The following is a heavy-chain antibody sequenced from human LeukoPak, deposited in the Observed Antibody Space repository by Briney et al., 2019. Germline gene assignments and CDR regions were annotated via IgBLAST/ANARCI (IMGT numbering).Heavy chain of an antibody. V-gene: IGHV1-2*02. Sequence: ASVKVYCKASGYTFTGYYMHWVRQAPGQGLEWMGWINPNSGGTNYAQKFQGRVTMTRDTSISTAYMELSRLRSDDTAVYYCARVVAGTTPYNWFDPWGQGTLVTVSS. CDR1: GYTFTGYY. CDR2: INPNSGGT. J-gene: IGHJ5*02. D-gene: IGHD1-1*01. CDR3: ARVVAGTTPYNWFDP.